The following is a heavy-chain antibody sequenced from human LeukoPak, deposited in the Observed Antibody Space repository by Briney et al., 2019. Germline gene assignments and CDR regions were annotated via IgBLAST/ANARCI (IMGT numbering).Heavy chain of an antibody. V-gene: IGHV3-73*01. CDR1: GFTFSGSA. J-gene: IGHJ4*02. D-gene: IGHD3-10*01. CDR3: TGNYYGSGSYADFDY. Sequence: GGSLRLSCAASGFTFSGSALHWVRQASGKGLEWVGRIRSTASGYATAYAASVKGRFTISRDDSKNTAYLQMDSLKTEDTAVYYCTGNYYGSGSYADFDYWGQGTLVTVSS. CDR2: IRSTASGYAT.